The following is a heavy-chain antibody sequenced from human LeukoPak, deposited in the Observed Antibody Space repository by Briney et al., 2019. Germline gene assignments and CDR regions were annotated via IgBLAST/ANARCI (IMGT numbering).Heavy chain of an antibody. CDR2: ISTSGST. Sequence: PSQTLSLTCTVSGGSISGGTYYWGYIRQPAGKGLEWIGRISTSGSTNYNPSLKSRVSISVDTSNQQFSLQLSSVTAADTAVYYCARGITSDAFDIWGQGTMVTVSS. CDR1: GGSISGGTYY. CDR3: ARGITSDAFDI. D-gene: IGHD3-16*01. J-gene: IGHJ3*02. V-gene: IGHV4-61*02.